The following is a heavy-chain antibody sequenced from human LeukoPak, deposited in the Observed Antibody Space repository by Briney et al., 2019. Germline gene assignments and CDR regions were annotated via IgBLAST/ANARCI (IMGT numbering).Heavy chain of an antibody. Sequence: PSETLSLTCTVSGGSISSYYWSWIRQPPGKGLEWIGYIYYSGSTNYNPSLKSRVTTSVDTSKNQFSLKLSSVTAADTAVYYCARRATTAFDYWGQGTLVTVSS. CDR1: GGSISSYY. CDR3: ARRATTAFDY. J-gene: IGHJ4*02. D-gene: IGHD4-11*01. CDR2: IYYSGST. V-gene: IGHV4-59*01.